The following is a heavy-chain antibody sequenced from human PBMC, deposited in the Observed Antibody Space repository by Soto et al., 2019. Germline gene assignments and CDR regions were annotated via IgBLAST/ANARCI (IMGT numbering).Heavy chain of an antibody. V-gene: IGHV3-21*01. CDR2: ISSSSSYI. CDR3: ARGGELRYYYYYGMDV. CDR1: VFIYSRYV. D-gene: IGHD1-7*01. J-gene: IGHJ6*02. Sequence: CLSLSCSSSVFIYSRYVMNWVRQAPGKGREWVSSISSSSSYIYYADSVKGRFTISRDNAKNSLYLQMNSLRAEDTAVYYCARGGELRYYYYYGMDVWGQGTTVTVSS.